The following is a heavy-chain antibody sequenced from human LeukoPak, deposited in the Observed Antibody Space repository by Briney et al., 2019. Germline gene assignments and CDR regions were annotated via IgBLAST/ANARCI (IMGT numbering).Heavy chain of an antibody. CDR1: GGSISSYY. CDR3: ARVRDGYNPFDP. V-gene: IGHV4-59*01. Sequence: PSETLSLTCTVSGGSISSYYWSWIRQPPGKGLEWIGYIYYSGSTNYNPPLKSRVTISVDTSKNQFSLKLSSVTAADTAVYYCARVRDGYNPFDPWGRGTLVTVSS. D-gene: IGHD5-24*01. J-gene: IGHJ5*02. CDR2: IYYSGST.